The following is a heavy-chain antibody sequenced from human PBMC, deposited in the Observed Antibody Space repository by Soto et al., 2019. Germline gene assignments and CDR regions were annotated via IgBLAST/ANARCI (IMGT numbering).Heavy chain of an antibody. CDR1: GFTFSSYG. V-gene: IGHV3-30*18. CDR3: AKELDPVVAVYSVSFDY. D-gene: IGHD2-15*01. J-gene: IGHJ4*02. CDR2: ISYDGSNK. Sequence: GGSLRLSCAASGFTFSSYGMHWVRQAPGKGLEWVAVISYDGSNKYYADSVKGRFTISRDNSKNTLHLQMNSLRAEDTAVYYCAKELDPVVAVYSVSFDYWGPGTLVTVSS.